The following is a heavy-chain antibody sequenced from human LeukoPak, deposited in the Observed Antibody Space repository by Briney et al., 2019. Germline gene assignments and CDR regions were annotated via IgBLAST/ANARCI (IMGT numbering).Heavy chain of an antibody. D-gene: IGHD3-10*01. V-gene: IGHV3-23*01. CDR2: ISGSGGST. CDR1: GFTFSSYA. Sequence: GGSLRLPCAASGFTFSSYAMSWVRQAPGKGLEWVSAISGSGGSTYYADSVKGRFTISRDNSKNTLYLQMNSLRAEDTAVYYCAKVESRFGELSAFDYWGQGTLVTVSS. J-gene: IGHJ4*02. CDR3: AKVESRFGELSAFDY.